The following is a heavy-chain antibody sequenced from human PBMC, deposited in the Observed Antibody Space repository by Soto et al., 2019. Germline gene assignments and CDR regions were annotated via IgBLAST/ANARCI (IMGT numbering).Heavy chain of an antibody. V-gene: IGHV3-15*01. J-gene: IGHJ6*04. CDR3: ATDSVATFSAPITF. CDR1: GFTFSDAW. D-gene: IGHD4-4*01. Sequence: EVQLVESGGGLVKPGGSLRLTCVASGFTFSDAWMTWVRQPPGKGLEWVGRITTNFAGETTAFAAPVKGRSSISRDDSRNTVYLEMDNVNVDDTALYYCATDSVATFSAPITFWGEGTSVTVSS. CDR2: ITTNFAGETT.